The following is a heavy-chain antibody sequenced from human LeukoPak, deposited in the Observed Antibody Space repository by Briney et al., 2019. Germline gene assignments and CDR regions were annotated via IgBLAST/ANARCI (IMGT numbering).Heavy chain of an antibody. CDR1: GFAIIGYA. CDR2: ISHDTTE. CDR3: TRTGLGDRLGNGLDA. D-gene: IGHD3-9*01. J-gene: IGHJ5*02. Sequence: GGSLRLSCAASGFAIIGYAMYWVRQAPGKGLEFVASISHDTTERYRESVKGRFTISRDTSKKTVYLQMNTLRAEDSALYYCTRTGLGDRLGNGLDAWGQGTQVTVSS. V-gene: IGHV3-30*04.